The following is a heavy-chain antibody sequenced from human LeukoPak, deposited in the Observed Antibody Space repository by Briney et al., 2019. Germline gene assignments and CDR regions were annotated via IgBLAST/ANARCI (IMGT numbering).Heavy chain of an antibody. D-gene: IGHD3-10*01. J-gene: IGHJ4*02. CDR1: GFTLSSYT. Sequence: GGSLRLSCAASGFTLSSYTMNWVRQAPGKGLEWVSSISGSSSYIFYADSVKGRFTISRDNAKKSLYLQMNSLRAEDTAVYYCARVAGEFRDYWGQGTLVTVSS. V-gene: IGHV3-21*01. CDR2: ISGSSSYI. CDR3: ARVAGEFRDY.